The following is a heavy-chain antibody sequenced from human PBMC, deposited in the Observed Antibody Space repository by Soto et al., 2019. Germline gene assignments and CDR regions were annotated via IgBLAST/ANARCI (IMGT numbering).Heavy chain of an antibody. D-gene: IGHD1-20*01. CDR1: GYTFTSYD. J-gene: IGHJ4*02. CDR2: MNPNSGNT. CDR3: ASFQRLEYNWNEYYFDY. Sequence: ASVKVSFKASGYTFTSYDINWVRQATGQGLEWMGWMNPNSGNTGYAQKFQGRVTMTRNTSISTAYMELSSLRSEDTAVYYCASFQRLEYNWNEYYFDYWGQGTLVTVSS. V-gene: IGHV1-8*01.